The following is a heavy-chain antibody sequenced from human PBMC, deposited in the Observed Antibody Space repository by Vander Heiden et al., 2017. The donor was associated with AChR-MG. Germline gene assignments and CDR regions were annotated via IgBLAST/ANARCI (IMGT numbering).Heavy chain of an antibody. CDR1: GFTIHSSW. V-gene: IGHV3-74*01. CDR2: INSDGSRT. CDR3: ARDWGEWDQRTGLDV. Sequence: EVQLVESGGGLVEPGGSVGLSCPASGFTIHSSWMHWVRQAPGKRLVWVSRINSDGSRTSYADSVMDRITISRDNAKNTVYLQMNSLRVDDTAMYYCARDWGEWDQRTGLDVWGQGTTVTVSS. J-gene: IGHJ6*02. D-gene: IGHD3-16*01.